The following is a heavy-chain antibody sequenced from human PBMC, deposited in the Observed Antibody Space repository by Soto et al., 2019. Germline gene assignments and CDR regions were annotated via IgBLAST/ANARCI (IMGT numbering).Heavy chain of an antibody. CDR3: ARAPEDYDILTGYYLY. D-gene: IGHD3-9*01. CDR1: GGTFSSYA. V-gene: IGHV1-69*06. J-gene: IGHJ4*02. CDR2: IIPIFGTA. Sequence: SVKVSCKASGGTFSSYAISRVRQAPGQGLEWMGGIIPIFGTANYAQKFQGRVTITADKSTSTAYMELSSLRSEDTAVYYCARAPEDYDILTGYYLYWGQGTLVTVSS.